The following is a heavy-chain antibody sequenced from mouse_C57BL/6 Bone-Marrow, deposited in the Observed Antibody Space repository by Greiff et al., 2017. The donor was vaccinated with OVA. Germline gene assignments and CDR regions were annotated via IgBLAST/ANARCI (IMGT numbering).Heavy chain of an antibody. J-gene: IGHJ3*01. D-gene: IGHD2-2*01. Sequence: EVKLVESGPGLVKPSQSLSLTCSVTGYSITSGYYWNWIRQFPGNKLEWMGYISYDGSNNYNPSLKNRISITRDTSKNQFFLKLNSVTTEDTATYYCARAGGDGYAWFAYWGQGTLVTVSA. CDR2: ISYDGSN. CDR1: GYSITSGYY. V-gene: IGHV3-6*01. CDR3: ARAGGDGYAWFAY.